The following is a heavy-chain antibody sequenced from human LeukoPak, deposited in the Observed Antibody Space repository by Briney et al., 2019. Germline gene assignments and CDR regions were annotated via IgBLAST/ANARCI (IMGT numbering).Heavy chain of an antibody. Sequence: PGRSLRLSCAASEFTFSNYGMHWVCQAPGKGLEWVAVIWYDGSNKYYADSVKGRFTISRDNSKNTLYLQMNSLRAEDTAVCYCARKQLDGSAFDIWGQGTMVTVSS. J-gene: IGHJ3*02. V-gene: IGHV3-33*01. D-gene: IGHD1-26*01. CDR1: EFTFSNYG. CDR3: ARKQLDGSAFDI. CDR2: IWYDGSNK.